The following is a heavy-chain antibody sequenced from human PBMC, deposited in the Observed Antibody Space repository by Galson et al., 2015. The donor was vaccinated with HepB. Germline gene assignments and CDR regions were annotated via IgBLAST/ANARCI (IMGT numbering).Heavy chain of an antibody. D-gene: IGHD6-25*01. Sequence: CAISGDSVSRNSAAWNWIRQSPSRGLEWLGRTFYTSRWLYDYAVSLKSRMTVHPDTSKNQFSLQLDSVTPEDTAVYYCVRGAATYYAMDGWVHGASGTVSS. CDR3: VRGAATYYAMDG. CDR2: TFYTSRWLY. CDR1: GDSVSRNSAA. V-gene: IGHV6-1*01. J-gene: IGHJ6*02.